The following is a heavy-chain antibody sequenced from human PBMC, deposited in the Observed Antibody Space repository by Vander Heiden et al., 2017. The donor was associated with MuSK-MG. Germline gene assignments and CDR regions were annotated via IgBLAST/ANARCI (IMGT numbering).Heavy chain of an antibody. Sequence: QVQLQESGPGLVKPSETLSLPCTVSGISISGFYWSWIRQPPGKGMEWIGFINSSGRTNYNPSLGSRVTISVDTSKKQITLKLTSVTDADTAMYYCASTGGGETDYWGQGILVTVSS. CDR3: ASTGGGETDY. CDR2: INSSGRT. CDR1: GISISGFY. D-gene: IGHD2-21*01. J-gene: IGHJ4*02. V-gene: IGHV4-4*09.